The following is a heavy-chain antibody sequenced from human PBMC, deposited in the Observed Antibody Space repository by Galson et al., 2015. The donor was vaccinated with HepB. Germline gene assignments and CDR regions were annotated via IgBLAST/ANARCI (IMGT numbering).Heavy chain of an antibody. CDR1: GFTFNSYT. Sequence: SLRLSCAASGFTFNSYTMNWVRQAPGEGLEWVSSISSGGTATYYADSVEGRFTIFRDNSKNTLHLQMNSLRAEDTAVYYCAKDRGWWEELPGYLQYWGQGTPVTVSS. CDR2: ISSGGTAT. J-gene: IGHJ4*02. D-gene: IGHD1-26*01. V-gene: IGHV3-23*01. CDR3: AKDRGWWEELPGYLQY.